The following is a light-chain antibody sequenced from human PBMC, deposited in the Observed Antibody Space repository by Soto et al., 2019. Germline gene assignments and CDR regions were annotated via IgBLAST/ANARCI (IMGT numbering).Light chain of an antibody. Sequence: EIVLTQSPATLSLSPGERATLSCRASQSVSSSLAWYQHKPGQAPRLLIYDASSRAPGIPPRFSGSGSGTDFTLTISSLEPEDFAVYYCQQRTTWPLTFGGGTKVEIK. V-gene: IGKV3-11*01. CDR3: QQRTTWPLT. J-gene: IGKJ4*01. CDR1: QSVSSS. CDR2: DAS.